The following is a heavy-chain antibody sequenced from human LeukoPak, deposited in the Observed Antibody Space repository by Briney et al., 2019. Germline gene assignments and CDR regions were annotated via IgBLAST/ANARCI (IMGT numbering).Heavy chain of an antibody. CDR3: ARVPPYYALDI. V-gene: IGHV4-59*01. CDR2: IYYSGST. D-gene: IGHD2/OR15-2a*01. Sequence: SETLSLTCTVSGDSISSYYWSWIRQPPGKGLEWIGYIYYSGSTNYNPSLKSRVTISVDTSKNQFSLKLSSVTAADTAVYYCARVPPYYALDIWGQGTMVTVSS. CDR1: GDSISSYY. J-gene: IGHJ3*02.